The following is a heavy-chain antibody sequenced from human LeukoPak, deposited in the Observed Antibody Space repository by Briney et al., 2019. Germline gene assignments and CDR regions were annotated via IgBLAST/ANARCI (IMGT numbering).Heavy chain of an antibody. J-gene: IGHJ4*02. CDR1: GFAFDDFA. V-gene: IGHV3-49*04. CDR2: IRRRAYGGAA. Sequence: GGSLRLSCTTSGFAFDDFAMSWVRQPAGKGLEWVGFIRRRAYGGAAEYAASVKGRFIISRDDSKGIAYLRMNSLKTEDTAVYYCSRNGLVDFDYWGQGSRVIVSP. CDR3: SRNGLVDFDY.